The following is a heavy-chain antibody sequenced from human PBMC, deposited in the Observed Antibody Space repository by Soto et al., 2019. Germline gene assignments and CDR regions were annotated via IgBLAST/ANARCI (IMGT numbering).Heavy chain of an antibody. D-gene: IGHD1-26*01. CDR3: ARRASR. V-gene: IGHV3-48*03. J-gene: IGHJ3*01. CDR1: GFTFSSSE. CDR2: IHPSGQPI. Sequence: EVQLVAPGGGLIQPGGALRLSCAASGFTFSSSEMYWVRPAPGKGLEWVSYIHPSGQPIFYADSVKGRFTISRDKAKNSLYLQMSSLRAEDSAVSYCARRASRWGQGTMVTVSS.